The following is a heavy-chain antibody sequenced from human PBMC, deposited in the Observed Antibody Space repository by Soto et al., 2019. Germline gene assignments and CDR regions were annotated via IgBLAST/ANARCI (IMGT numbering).Heavy chain of an antibody. CDR3: ARGIAALRYWFDP. J-gene: IGHJ5*02. D-gene: IGHD6-6*01. V-gene: IGHV4-59*01. Sequence: NPSETLSLTCTVSGGSISSYYWSWIRQPPGKGLEWIGYIYYSGSTNYNPSLKSRVTISVDTSKNQFSLKLSSVTAADTAVYYCARGIAALRYWFDPWGQGTLVTVSS. CDR1: GGSISSYY. CDR2: IYYSGST.